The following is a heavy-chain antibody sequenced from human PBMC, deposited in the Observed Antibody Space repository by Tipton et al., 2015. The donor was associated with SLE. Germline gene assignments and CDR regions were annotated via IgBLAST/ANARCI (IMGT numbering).Heavy chain of an antibody. CDR1: VGSISSYY. CDR2: IYYSGST. CDR3: ARGKENYYGSGSLDY. V-gene: IGHV4-59*01. Sequence: TLSLTCTVSVGSISSYYWSWIRQPPGKGLEWIGYIYYSGSTNYNPSLKSRVTISVDTSKNQFSLKLSSVTAADTAVYYCARGKENYYGSGSLDYWGQGTLVTVSS. D-gene: IGHD3-10*01. J-gene: IGHJ4*02.